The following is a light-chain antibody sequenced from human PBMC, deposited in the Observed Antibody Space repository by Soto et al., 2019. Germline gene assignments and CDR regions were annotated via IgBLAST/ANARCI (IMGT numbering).Light chain of an antibody. Sequence: EIVMTQSPATLSGSPGERATLSCRASQSVSSNLAWYQQKPGQAPRLLIYGASTRATGIPARFSGSGSGTEFTLTISSLQSEDFAVYYCQQYNNWRVTFGGGTKVEIK. CDR1: QSVSSN. V-gene: IGKV3-15*01. J-gene: IGKJ4*01. CDR3: QQYNNWRVT. CDR2: GAS.